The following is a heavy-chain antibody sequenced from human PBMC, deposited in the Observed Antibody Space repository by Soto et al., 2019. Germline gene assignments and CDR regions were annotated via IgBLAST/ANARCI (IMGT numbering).Heavy chain of an antibody. CDR1: GFTFSNAW. D-gene: IGHD4-17*01. CDR3: AHLYDYGDYYFDY. J-gene: IGHJ4*02. Sequence: EVQLVESGGGLVKPGGSFRLSCAASGFTFSNAWMSWVRQAPGKGLEWVGRIKSKTDGGTTDYAAPVKGRFTISRDDSKNTLYLQMNSLKTEDTAVYYCAHLYDYGDYYFDYWGQGTLVTVSS. CDR2: IKSKTDGGTT. V-gene: IGHV3-15*01.